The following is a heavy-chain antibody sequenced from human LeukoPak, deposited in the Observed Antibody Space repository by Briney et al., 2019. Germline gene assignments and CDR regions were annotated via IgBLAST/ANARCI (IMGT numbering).Heavy chain of an antibody. V-gene: IGHV1-69*06. CDR1: GGTFSNYA. D-gene: IGHD2-2*01. CDR2: IIPIFGTA. J-gene: IGHJ4*02. Sequence: GASVKVSCKASGGTFSNYAINWVRQAPGQGLEWMGGIIPIFGTANHAQKFQGRVRITADKSTSTAYMELSSLRSEDTAVYYCARRPIIIPAAIDDYWGQGTLVTVSS. CDR3: ARRPIIIPAAIDDY.